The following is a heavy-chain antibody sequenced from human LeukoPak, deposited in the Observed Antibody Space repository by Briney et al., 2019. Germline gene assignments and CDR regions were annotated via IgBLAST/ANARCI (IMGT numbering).Heavy chain of an antibody. CDR2: IKQDGSEK. Sequence: PGGSLRLSCAASGFTFNNCWMSWVRQAPGKGLEWVANIKQDGSEKYYVDSVKGRFTISRDNAKNSLYLQMNSLRAEDTAVYYCAREVRFLEWLPIMDAWGKGTTVTVSS. V-gene: IGHV3-7*01. J-gene: IGHJ6*03. D-gene: IGHD3-3*01. CDR3: AREVRFLEWLPIMDA. CDR1: GFTFNNCW.